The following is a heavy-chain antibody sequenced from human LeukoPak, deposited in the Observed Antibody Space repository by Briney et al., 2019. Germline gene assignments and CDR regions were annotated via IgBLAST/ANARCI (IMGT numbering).Heavy chain of an antibody. CDR3: ARDSSTTGTMSFDY. J-gene: IGHJ4*02. V-gene: IGHV4-59*08. CDR1: GGSISSYY. D-gene: IGHD1-1*01. Sequence: PSETLSLTCTVSGGSISSYYWSWIRQPPGKGLEWTGYIYYSGSTNYNPSLKSRVTISVDTSKNQFSLKLSSVTAADTAVYYCARDSSTTGTMSFDYWGQGTLVTVSS. CDR2: IYYSGST.